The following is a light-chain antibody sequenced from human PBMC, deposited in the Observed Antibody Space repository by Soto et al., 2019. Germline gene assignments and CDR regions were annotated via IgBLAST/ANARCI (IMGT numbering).Light chain of an antibody. V-gene: IGKV3D-15*01. J-gene: IGKJ3*01. CDR1: QSVSSN. Sequence: EIVMTQSPATLSVSPGERATLSCRASQSVSSNLAWYQQKPGQAPRLLIYGSSTRATGIPARFSGSGSGTEFTITISSLQPEDFAVYYCQQYNNWPPFTFGPGTKVDIK. CDR3: QQYNNWPPFT. CDR2: GSS.